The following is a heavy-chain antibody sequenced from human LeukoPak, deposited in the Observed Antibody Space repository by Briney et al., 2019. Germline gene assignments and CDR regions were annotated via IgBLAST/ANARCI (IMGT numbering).Heavy chain of an antibody. J-gene: IGHJ4*02. V-gene: IGHV4-59*01. Sequence: SETXSLTCTVSGGSISSYYWSWIRQPPGKGLEWIGYIYYSGSTNYNPSLKSRVTISVDTSKNQFSLKLSSVTAADTAVYYCARHSDTAMAQPPFDYWGQGTLVTVSS. CDR3: ARHSDTAMAQPPFDY. D-gene: IGHD5-18*01. CDR2: IYYSGST. CDR1: GGSISSYY.